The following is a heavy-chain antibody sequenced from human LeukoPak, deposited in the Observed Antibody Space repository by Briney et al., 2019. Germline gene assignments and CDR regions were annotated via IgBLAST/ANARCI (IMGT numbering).Heavy chain of an antibody. J-gene: IGHJ5*02. CDR1: GYTFTSYG. CDR3: ARDVDTRIFGELLYNWFDP. D-gene: IGHD3-10*01. Sequence: ASVKVSCKASGYTFTSYGISWVRQAPGQGLEWMGWISAYNGNTNYAQKLQGRVTMTTDTSTSTAYMELRSLRSDDTAVYHCARDVDTRIFGELLYNWFDPWGQGTLVTVSS. V-gene: IGHV1-18*01. CDR2: ISAYNGNT.